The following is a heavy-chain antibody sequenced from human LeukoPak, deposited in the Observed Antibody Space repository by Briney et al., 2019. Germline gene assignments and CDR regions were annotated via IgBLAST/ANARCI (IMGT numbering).Heavy chain of an antibody. CDR3: GRVQLAPT. CDR2: LSMSGTST. J-gene: IGHJ5*02. CDR1: GFSLSDYY. Sequence: GGTLRLSCAASGFSLSDYYVTWIRQPPGKGLEWVSYLSMSGTSTKYADSVKGRFTISRDNAKNLVFLEMTGLRADDTAVYYCGRVQLAPTWGQGTLVTGSS. V-gene: IGHV3-11*01. D-gene: IGHD1-1*01.